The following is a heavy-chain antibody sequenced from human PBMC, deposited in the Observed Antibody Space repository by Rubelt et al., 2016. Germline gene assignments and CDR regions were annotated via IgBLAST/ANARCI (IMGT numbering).Heavy chain of an antibody. CDR2: INPSGGST. CDR1: GYTFTSYY. D-gene: IGHD4-17*01. V-gene: IGHV1-46*01. Sequence: QVQLVQSGAEVKKPGASVKVSCKASGYTFTSYYMHWVRQAPGQGLEWMGIINPSGGSTSYAQKFQGRVTMTRDKSPSTVYMELSSLRSEDTAVYYCARAASTVTTLLDLGYWGQGTLVTVSS. CDR3: ARAASTVTTLLDLGY. J-gene: IGHJ4*02.